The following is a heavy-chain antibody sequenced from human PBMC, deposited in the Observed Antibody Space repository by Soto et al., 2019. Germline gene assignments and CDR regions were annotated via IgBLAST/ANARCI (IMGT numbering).Heavy chain of an antibody. V-gene: IGHV5-51*01. Sequence: PVESLTISCKVSGYSFTSYWIGWVLQMPGKGLEWMGIIYPGDSDTRYSPPFQCQVTISVDKSISTAYLQWSSLKSSDTAMYYCARVPGYTTRDFDSWGQGTMVTVSS. CDR1: GYSFTSYW. J-gene: IGHJ4*02. D-gene: IGHD5-12*01. CDR2: IYPGDSDT. CDR3: ARVPGYTTRDFDS.